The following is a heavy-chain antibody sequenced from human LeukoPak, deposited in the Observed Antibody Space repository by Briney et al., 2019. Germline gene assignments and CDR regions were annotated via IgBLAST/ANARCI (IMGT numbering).Heavy chain of an antibody. V-gene: IGHV3-30*04. J-gene: IGHJ4*02. Sequence: PGRALRLSCAVSGFTFSNSAMHWVRQAPGKGLEWVAVISYDGSNKYYADSVKGRFTISRDNSKNTLYLQMNSLRAEDTAVYYCAKDNGDFLIDCWGQGTLVTVSS. CDR2: ISYDGSNK. CDR1: GFTFSNSA. D-gene: IGHD4-17*01. CDR3: AKDNGDFLIDC.